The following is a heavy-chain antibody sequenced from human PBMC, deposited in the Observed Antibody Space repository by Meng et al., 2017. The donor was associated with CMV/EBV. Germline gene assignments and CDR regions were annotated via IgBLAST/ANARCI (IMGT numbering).Heavy chain of an antibody. J-gene: IGHJ6*02. V-gene: IGHV3-30-3*01. CDR1: GFRLHTFV. CDR2: TSFDGFSD. Sequence: GGSLRLSCEASGFRLHTFVIHWVRQAPGKGLEWVAVTSFDGFSDFYVDSVKGRFSVSRDNDENMVFLQMNSLTVEDTGLYFCARTGSMAPQNIYYFGMDVWGQGTTVTVSS. D-gene: IGHD2/OR15-2a*01. CDR3: ARTGSMAPQNIYYFGMDV.